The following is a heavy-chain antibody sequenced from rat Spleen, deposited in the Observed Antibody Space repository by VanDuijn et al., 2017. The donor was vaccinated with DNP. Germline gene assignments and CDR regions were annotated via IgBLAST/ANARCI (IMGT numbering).Heavy chain of an antibody. CDR1: GFTFSYYG. Sequence: EVQLVESGGGLVQPGRSLKVSCAASGFTFSYYGMAWVRQAPKKGLEWVASITSTGGSTSYRDSVKGRFTISRDNANGTLYLQMDSLRSEETATYYCAKAGGYSPWYFDYWGQGVMVTVSS. V-gene: IGHV5-27*01. J-gene: IGHJ2*01. CDR2: ITSTGGST. D-gene: IGHD1-11*01. CDR3: AKAGGYSPWYFDY.